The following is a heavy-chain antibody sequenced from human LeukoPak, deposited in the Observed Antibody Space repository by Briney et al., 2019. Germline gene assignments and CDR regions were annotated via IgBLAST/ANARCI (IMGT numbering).Heavy chain of an antibody. D-gene: IGHD6-19*01. CDR2: IYYSGST. J-gene: IGHJ5*02. V-gene: IGHV4-59*01. CDR3: ARVWSTIAVAGLDP. Sequence: SETLSLTCTVSGGSISSYYWSWIRQPPGKGLEWIGYIYYSGSTNYNPSLKSRVTISVDTSKNRFSLKLSSVTAADTAVYYCARVWSTIAVAGLDPWGQGTLVTVSS. CDR1: GGSISSYY.